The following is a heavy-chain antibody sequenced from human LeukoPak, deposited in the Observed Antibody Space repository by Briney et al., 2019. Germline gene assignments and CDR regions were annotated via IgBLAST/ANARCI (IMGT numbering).Heavy chain of an antibody. V-gene: IGHV3-30-3*01. D-gene: IGHD4-17*01. CDR2: ISYDGSNK. CDR3: ARDQEPLSFDYEAVDY. CDR1: GFTFSSYA. Sequence: GGSLRLSCAASGFTFSSYAMHWVRQAPGKGLEWVAVISYDGSNKYYADSVKGRFTISRDNSKNTLYLQMNSLRAEDTAVYYCARDQEPLSFDYEAVDYWGQGTLVTVSS. J-gene: IGHJ4*02.